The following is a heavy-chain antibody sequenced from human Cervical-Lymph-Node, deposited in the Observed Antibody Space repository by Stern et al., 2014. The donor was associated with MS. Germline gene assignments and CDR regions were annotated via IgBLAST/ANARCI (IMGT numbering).Heavy chain of an antibody. Sequence: VQLVESGAEVKKPGASVKVSCKASGYTFTSYYMHWVRQAPGQGLEWMGIIDPSGGSTTFAQKVQGRVTMTRDTSTSTVYMELSSLTSEDTAVYYCVRSMVRGLIASPIDYWGQGTLVTVSS. CDR2: IDPSGGST. J-gene: IGHJ4*02. CDR1: GYTFTSYY. D-gene: IGHD3-10*01. CDR3: VRSMVRGLIASPIDY. V-gene: IGHV1-46*01.